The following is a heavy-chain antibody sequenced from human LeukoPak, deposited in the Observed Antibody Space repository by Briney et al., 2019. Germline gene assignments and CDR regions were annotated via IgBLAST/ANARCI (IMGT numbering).Heavy chain of an antibody. CDR3: ARHTTPPGSSSWYGGFDY. J-gene: IGHJ4*02. CDR1: GYSFTSYW. CDR2: IYPGDSDT. D-gene: IGHD6-13*01. Sequence: GESLKISCKGSGYSFTSYWIGWVRQMPGKGLEWMGIIYPGDSDTRYSPSFQGQVTISADKSISTAYLQWSSLKASDTAMYYCARHTTPPGSSSWYGGFDYWGQGTLVTVSS. V-gene: IGHV5-51*01.